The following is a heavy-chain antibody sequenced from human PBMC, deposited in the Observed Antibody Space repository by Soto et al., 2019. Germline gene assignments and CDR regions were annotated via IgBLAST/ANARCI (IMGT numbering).Heavy chain of an antibody. CDR1: GFTFSSYA. D-gene: IGHD1-26*01. Sequence: PGGSLRLSCAASGFTFSSYAMHWVRQAPGKGLEWVAVISYDGSNKYYADSVKGRFTISRDNSKNTLYLQMNSLRAEDTAVYYCARDESSGSYDFDYWGQGTLVTVSS. V-gene: IGHV3-30-3*01. J-gene: IGHJ4*02. CDR3: ARDESSGSYDFDY. CDR2: ISYDGSNK.